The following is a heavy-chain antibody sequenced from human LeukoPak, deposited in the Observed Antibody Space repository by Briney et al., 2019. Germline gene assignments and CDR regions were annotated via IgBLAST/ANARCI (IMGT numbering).Heavy chain of an antibody. Sequence: PSETLSLTCTVSGGSISSSSYYWGWIRQPPGKGLEWIGNIYYSGNTKYNPSLKSRVTISVDTSKNQFSLKLSSVTAADTAVYYCARAVPYYDILTGRDRKVYFDYWGQGTLVTVSS. D-gene: IGHD3-9*01. J-gene: IGHJ4*02. V-gene: IGHV4-39*07. CDR2: IYYSGNT. CDR1: GGSISSSSYY. CDR3: ARAVPYYDILTGRDRKVYFDY.